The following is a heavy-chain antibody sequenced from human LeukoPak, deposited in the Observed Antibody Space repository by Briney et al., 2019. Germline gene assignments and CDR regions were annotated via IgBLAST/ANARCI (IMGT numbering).Heavy chain of an antibody. CDR3: ASHCSSTSCRLYYYYMDV. V-gene: IGHV3-53*01. CDR2: IYSGGSI. J-gene: IGHJ6*03. D-gene: IGHD2-2*01. CDR1: GFTFSSNY. Sequence: GGSLRLSCAASGFTFSSNYMSWVRQAPGKGLEWVSVIYSGGSIYYADSVKGRFTISRDNYKNTLYLQMNSLRAEDTDVYYCASHCSSTSCRLYYYYMDVWGRGTPVTVSS.